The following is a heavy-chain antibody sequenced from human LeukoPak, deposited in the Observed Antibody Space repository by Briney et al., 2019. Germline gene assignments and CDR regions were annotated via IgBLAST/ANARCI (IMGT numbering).Heavy chain of an antibody. J-gene: IGHJ5*02. Sequence: SGTLSLTCTVSGASVNRDWWRWLRRTPGKGLDWIGYIHYTGSTNYNPSLKSRVTISLDTSKNQFSLKLSSVTAADTAVYYCARESNYHDSLGYNWFDPWGQGTLVTVSS. D-gene: IGHD3-22*01. V-gene: IGHV4-59*02. CDR3: ARESNYHDSLGYNWFDP. CDR1: GASVNRDW. CDR2: IHYTGST.